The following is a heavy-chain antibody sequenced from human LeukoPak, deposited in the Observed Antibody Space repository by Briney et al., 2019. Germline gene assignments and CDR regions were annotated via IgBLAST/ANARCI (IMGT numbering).Heavy chain of an antibody. CDR3: ARGYGGNHPFDY. CDR1: GCSISSYY. J-gene: IGHJ4*02. D-gene: IGHD4-23*01. Sequence: TSETLSLTCTVSGCSISSYYWSWIRQPPGKGQEWIGYIYYSGSTNYNPSLKSRVTISVDTSKNQFSLRLSSVPAADPAVHYCARGYGGNHPFDYGGQGALVTVSS. CDR2: IYYSGST. V-gene: IGHV4-59*01.